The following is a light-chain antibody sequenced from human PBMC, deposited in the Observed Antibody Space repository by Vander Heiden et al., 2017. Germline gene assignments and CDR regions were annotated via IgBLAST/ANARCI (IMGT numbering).Light chain of an antibody. J-gene: IGLJ3*02. CDR3: CSYAGSYTFAWV. Sequence: QYALTQPPSVSGSPGQSVPICCTGTIRDVGGYYYVSWYQQQPGKAPYLMIYDFSKRHSGVPDPFSGSKSGNTASLTISGLQAEDEADYYCCSYAGSYTFAWVFGGGTKLTVL. CDR2: DFS. V-gene: IGLV2-11*01. CDR1: IRDVGGYYY.